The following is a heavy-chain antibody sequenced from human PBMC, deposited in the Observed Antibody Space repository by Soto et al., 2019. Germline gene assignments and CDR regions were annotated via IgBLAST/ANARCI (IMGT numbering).Heavy chain of an antibody. J-gene: IGHJ6*01. CDR3: ARSMVYYYYGMDV. D-gene: IGHD3-10*01. CDR1: DGSFSVYY. CDR2: INHSGST. V-gene: IGHV4-34*01. Sequence: SETLSLTCAFYDGSFSVYYWSWIRQPPGKGLEWIGEINHSGSTNYNPSLKSRVTISVDTSKNQFSLKLSSVTAADTAVHYCARSMVYYYYGMDVWGQGTTVTVSS.